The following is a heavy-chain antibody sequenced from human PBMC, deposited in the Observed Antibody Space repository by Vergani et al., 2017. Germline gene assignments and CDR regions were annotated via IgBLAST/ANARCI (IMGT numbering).Heavy chain of an antibody. J-gene: IGHJ6*02. CDR1: GYTFSNYY. Sequence: QVQVVQSGAEVKKFGASVKVSCKTSGYTFSNYYMHWVRQAPGQGLEWMGIINPSGGHTNDAQKFQGRVTMTRATSTSTVYMELSSLRSEDTAIYYCARPTYYYGSSGYPSPRNYYYGMDVWGQGTTVTVSS. CDR3: ARPTYYYGSSGYPSPRNYYYGMDV. D-gene: IGHD3-22*01. V-gene: IGHV1-46*03. CDR2: INPSGGHT.